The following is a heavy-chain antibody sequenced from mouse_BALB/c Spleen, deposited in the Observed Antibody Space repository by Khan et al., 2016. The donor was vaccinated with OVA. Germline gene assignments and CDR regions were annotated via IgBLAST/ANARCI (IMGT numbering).Heavy chain of an antibody. CDR3: ERGGDYRRSDGWLNY. CDR1: GYTFTSYT. J-gene: IGHJ3*01. D-gene: IGHD1-1*01. V-gene: IGHV1-4*01. CDR2: INPSNGYT. Sequence: QVQLQQSGAELARPGASVKMSCKASGYTFTSYTIHWIKKRPGQGLEWIGYINPSNGYTNYNQKFKDKATLTTDKSSTTAYLQLSSLTSDDSAVYNGERGGDYRRSDGWLNYWGQGTLVTVSA.